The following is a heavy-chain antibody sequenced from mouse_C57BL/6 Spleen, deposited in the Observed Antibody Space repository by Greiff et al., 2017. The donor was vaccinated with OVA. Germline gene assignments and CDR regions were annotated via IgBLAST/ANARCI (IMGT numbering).Heavy chain of an antibody. J-gene: IGHJ3*01. CDR3: ERGYDDYEAWWAY. CDR1: GYTFTSYW. CDR2: IYPSDSDT. Sequence: VQLQQPGAELVRPGSSVKLSCKASGYTFTSYWMDWVKQRPGQGLEWIGNIYPSDSDTPYTQKFKGKATLTVDKSSSTAYMQLSSLTSEDSAVXYYERGYDDYEAWWAYWGQGTLVTVSA. V-gene: IGHV1-61*01. D-gene: IGHD2-4*01.